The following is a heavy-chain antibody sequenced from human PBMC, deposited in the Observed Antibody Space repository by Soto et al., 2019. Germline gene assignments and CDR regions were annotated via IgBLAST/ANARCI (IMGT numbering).Heavy chain of an antibody. CDR1: GFTFNSYA. Sequence: GGSLRLSCSASGFTFNSYAMHWVRQAPGKGLEFVSAISSYGADTYYADSVRGRFAISRDNSKNTLYLQMSSLRAEDTALYYCVKEGYMRSDWYGQFDYWGQGALVTVSS. V-gene: IGHV3-64D*06. J-gene: IGHJ4*02. CDR3: VKEGYMRSDWYGQFDY. D-gene: IGHD6-19*01. CDR2: ISSYGADT.